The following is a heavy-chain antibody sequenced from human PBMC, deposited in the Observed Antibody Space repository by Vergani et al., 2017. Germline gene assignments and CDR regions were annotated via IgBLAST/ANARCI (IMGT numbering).Heavy chain of an antibody. Sequence: QVQLQESGPGLVKPSETLSLTCTVSGGSISSYYWSWIRQPPGKGLERIGYIYYSGSTNYNPSLKSRVTISVDTSKNQFSLKLCSVTAADTAVYYCARERGQDNWFDPWGQGTLVTVSS. J-gene: IGHJ5*02. CDR2: IYYSGST. CDR1: GGSISSYY. V-gene: IGHV4-59*01. CDR3: ARERGQDNWFDP.